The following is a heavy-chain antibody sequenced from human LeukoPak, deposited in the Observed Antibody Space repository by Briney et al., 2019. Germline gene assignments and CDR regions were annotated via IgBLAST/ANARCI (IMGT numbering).Heavy chain of an antibody. CDR2: TSFDGSYK. V-gene: IGHV3-30*18. CDR3: AKEFSAYLAYFEY. D-gene: IGHD3-22*01. J-gene: IGHJ4*02. Sequence: AGSLRLSCAASGFTFSSYGMHWVRQAPGKGLEWLAMTSFDGSYKNYGDSVKGRFTISRDNSKNRLYLQMNSLRAEDTAVYYCAKEFSAYLAYFEYWGQGTLVTVSS. CDR1: GFTFSSYG.